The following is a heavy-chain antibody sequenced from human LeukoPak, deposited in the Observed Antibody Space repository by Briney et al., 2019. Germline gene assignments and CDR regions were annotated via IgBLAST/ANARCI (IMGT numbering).Heavy chain of an antibody. CDR2: IYYSGST. Sequence: SETLSLTCTVSGGSISGYYWSWIRQPPGKGLEWIGYIYYSGSTNYNPSLKSRVTISIDTSKNQFYLKLSSLTAADTAVYYCARRDDSSGYHKIFDYWGPGTLSPSPQ. CDR3: ARRDDSSGYHKIFDY. D-gene: IGHD3-22*01. CDR1: GGSISGYY. V-gene: IGHV4-59*08. J-gene: IGHJ4*02.